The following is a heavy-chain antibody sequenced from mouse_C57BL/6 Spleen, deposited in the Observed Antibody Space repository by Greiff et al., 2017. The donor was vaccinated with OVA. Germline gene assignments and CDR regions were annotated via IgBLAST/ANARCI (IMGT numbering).Heavy chain of an antibody. J-gene: IGHJ3*01. Sequence: EVQLQQSGPELVKPGASVKISCKASGYTFTDYYMNWVKQSHGKSLEWIGDINPNNGGTSYNQKFKGKATLTVDKSSSTAYMELRSLTSEDSAVYYCANYYGRSWGCAYWGQGTLVTVSA. CDR3: ANYYGRSWGCAY. D-gene: IGHD1-1*01. CDR2: INPNNGGT. CDR1: GYTFTDYY. V-gene: IGHV1-26*01.